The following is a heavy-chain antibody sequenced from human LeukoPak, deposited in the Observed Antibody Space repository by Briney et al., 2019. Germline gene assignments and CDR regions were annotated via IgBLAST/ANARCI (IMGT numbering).Heavy chain of an antibody. CDR2: ISGRDNGT. V-gene: IGHV3-23*01. Sequence: GGSLRLSCAASGFTFSIYAMTWVRQGPGKGLELVSGISGRDNGTWYADSVKGRFTISRDNSKNTLYLQMNTLTGEDTAVYYCAKGFYHYFGSGSYTLDFWGQGTQVTVSS. CDR1: GFTFSIYA. CDR3: AKGFYHYFGSGSYTLDF. D-gene: IGHD3-10*01. J-gene: IGHJ4*02.